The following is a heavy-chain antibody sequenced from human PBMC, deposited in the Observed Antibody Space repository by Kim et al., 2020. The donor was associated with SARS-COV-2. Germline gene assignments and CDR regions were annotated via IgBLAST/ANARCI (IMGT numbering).Heavy chain of an antibody. CDR1: GFPLSNYS. Sequence: GGSLRLSCAASGFPLSNYSLNWLRQAPGKELEWLSYITSTGGTIYYGDSVKGRFTISRDNAKNSLYLEMSSLRADDTAVYYCARNTFYYDFWYFDLWGRGTLVTVSS. D-gene: IGHD3-22*01. V-gene: IGHV3-48*04. CDR2: ITSTGGTI. J-gene: IGHJ2*01. CDR3: ARNTFYYDFWYFDL.